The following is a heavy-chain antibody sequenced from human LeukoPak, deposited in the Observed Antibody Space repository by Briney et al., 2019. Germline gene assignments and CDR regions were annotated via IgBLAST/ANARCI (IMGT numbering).Heavy chain of an antibody. CDR3: NGATY. J-gene: IGHJ4*02. CDR1: GFTFGNYW. Sequence: GGSLRLSCVASGFTFGNYWMNWVRQAPGKGLEWVANIKNDGGATYYLDSVKGRFTISRDNAKSSLYLQMDSLRAEDTAVYYCNGATYWGQGTLVTVSS. D-gene: IGHD2-8*01. V-gene: IGHV3-7*05. CDR2: IKNDGGAT.